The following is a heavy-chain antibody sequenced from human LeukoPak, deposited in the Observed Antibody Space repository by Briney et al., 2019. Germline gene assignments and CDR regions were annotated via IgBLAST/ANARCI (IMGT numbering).Heavy chain of an antibody. V-gene: IGHV4-38-2*01. Sequence: PSETLSLTCAVSVYSISSGYYWGWIRQPPGKGLEWIGSIYHSGSTYYNPSLKSRVTISVDTSKNQFSLKLSSVTAADTAVYYCASTYYDFWSGYYYYMDVWGKGTTVTVSS. J-gene: IGHJ6*03. CDR3: ASTYYDFWSGYYYYMDV. CDR2: IYHSGST. CDR1: VYSISSGYY. D-gene: IGHD3-3*01.